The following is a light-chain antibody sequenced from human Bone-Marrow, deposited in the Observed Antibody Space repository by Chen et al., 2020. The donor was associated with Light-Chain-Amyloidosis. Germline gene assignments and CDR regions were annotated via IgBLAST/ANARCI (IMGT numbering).Light chain of an antibody. Sequence: EIVLTQSPATLSVSPGERATLSCRASQSVGFKLAWYQQKPGQAPRLLIFGISTRETGIPDRFSGSGSGTEFTLTITSLQSEDFAVYYCHQYNDWPLGGTFGQGTKVEIK. J-gene: IGKJ1*01. CDR1: QSVGFK. CDR2: GIS. CDR3: HQYNDWPLGGT. V-gene: IGKV3-15*01.